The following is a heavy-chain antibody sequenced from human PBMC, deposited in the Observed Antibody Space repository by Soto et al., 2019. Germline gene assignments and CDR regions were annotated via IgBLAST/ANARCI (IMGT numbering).Heavy chain of an antibody. J-gene: IGHJ4*02. CDR1: GFTFSSYA. D-gene: IGHD4-17*01. CDR3: VRDSGDYPDY. Sequence: PGGSLRLSCAASGFTFSSYAMNWVRQAPGKGLEWISYISSTSTTLYYADSVKGRFTISRDTDQKSLFLQMNSLRAEDTAVYYCVRDSGDYPDYWGQGTQVTVSS. V-gene: IGHV3-48*01. CDR2: ISSTSTTL.